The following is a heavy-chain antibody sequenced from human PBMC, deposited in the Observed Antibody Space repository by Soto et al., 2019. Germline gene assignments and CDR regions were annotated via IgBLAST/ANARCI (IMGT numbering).Heavy chain of an antibody. V-gene: IGHV3-33*01. D-gene: IGHD6-19*01. CDR1: GFTFSSYG. Sequence: GGSLRLSCAASGFTFSSYGMHWVRQAPGKGLEWVAVIWYDGSNKYYADSVKGRFTISRDNSKNTLYLQMNSLRAEDTAVYYCARGVSSGWYEGGGEYNWFDPWGQGTLVTVSS. J-gene: IGHJ5*02. CDR2: IWYDGSNK. CDR3: ARGVSSGWYEGGGEYNWFDP.